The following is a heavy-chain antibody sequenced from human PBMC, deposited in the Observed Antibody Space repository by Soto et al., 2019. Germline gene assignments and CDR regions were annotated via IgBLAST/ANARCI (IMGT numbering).Heavy chain of an antibody. Sequence: QVQLVESGGGVVQPGRSLRLSCAASGFTFSSYGMHWVRQAPGKGLEWGAVIWYDGSNKYYADSVKGRFTISGDNSKNTLYLQMNSLRAEDTAVYYCACTVTTSGPYYFDYWGQGTLVTVSS. CDR3: ACTVTTSGPYYFDY. D-gene: IGHD4-4*01. CDR2: IWYDGSNK. J-gene: IGHJ4*02. CDR1: GFTFSSYG. V-gene: IGHV3-33*01.